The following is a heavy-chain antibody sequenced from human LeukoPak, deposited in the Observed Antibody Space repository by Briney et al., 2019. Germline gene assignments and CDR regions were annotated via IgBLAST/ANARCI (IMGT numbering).Heavy chain of an antibody. D-gene: IGHD1-26*01. Sequence: GGSLRLSCAASGFTFSSYETNWFRQAPGKGLEWVSYISGSAGTIYYADSVKGRFTISRDNAKNSLYLQMNSLRAEDSAVYYCARKTVGAKNWFDPWGQGTLVTVSS. V-gene: IGHV3-48*03. CDR2: ISGSAGTI. CDR1: GFTFSSYE. CDR3: ARKTVGAKNWFDP. J-gene: IGHJ5*02.